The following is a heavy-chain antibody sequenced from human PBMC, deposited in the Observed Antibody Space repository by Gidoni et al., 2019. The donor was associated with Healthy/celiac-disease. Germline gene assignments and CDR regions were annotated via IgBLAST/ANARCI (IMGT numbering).Heavy chain of an antibody. V-gene: IGHV3-21*01. CDR2: ISSSSSYI. CDR1: GFTFSSYS. D-gene: IGHD2-15*01. J-gene: IGHJ6*02. Sequence: ELQLVDSGGGLVTPGGPLRLSCAASGFTFSSYSMNWVRQAPGKGLEWVPSISSSSSYIYYADSVKGRFTISRDNAKNSLYLQMNSLRAEDRAVYYCASNGPLRYCSGGSCPQSLPDVWGQGTTVTVSS. CDR3: ASNGPLRYCSGGSCPQSLPDV.